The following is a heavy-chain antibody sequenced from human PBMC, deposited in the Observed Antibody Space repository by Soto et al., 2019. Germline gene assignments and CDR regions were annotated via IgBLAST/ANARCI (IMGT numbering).Heavy chain of an antibody. D-gene: IGHD6-19*01. J-gene: IGHJ4*01. V-gene: IGHV3-7*01. Sequence: GSLRLTCAASGFAFSTDGMGWVRLAPGTGLEWVATIKQDAIDYYHADSVKGRFTISRDNAKNTLYLQMDTLRAEDTAIYYCARAPEQRPIDYWGHGSLVTVSS. CDR1: GFAFSTDG. CDR2: IKQDAIDY. CDR3: ARAPEQRPIDY.